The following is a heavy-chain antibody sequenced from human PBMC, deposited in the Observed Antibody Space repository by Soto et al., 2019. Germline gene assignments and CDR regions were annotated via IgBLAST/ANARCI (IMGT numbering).Heavy chain of an antibody. V-gene: IGHV4-31*03. CDR1: GGSINSGGYY. Sequence: LSLPCTVSGGSINSGGYYWSWIRQHPGKGLEWIGYIYYSGSTYYNPSLKSRVTISVDTSKNQFSLKLTSVTAADTAVYFCARAQTIFGIITVFDYWGQGTLVTVSS. J-gene: IGHJ4*02. CDR2: IYYSGST. CDR3: ARAQTIFGIITVFDY. D-gene: IGHD3-3*01.